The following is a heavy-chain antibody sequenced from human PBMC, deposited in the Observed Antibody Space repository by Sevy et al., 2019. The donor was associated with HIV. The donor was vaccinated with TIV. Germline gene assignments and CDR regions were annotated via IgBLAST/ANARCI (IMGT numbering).Heavy chain of an antibody. CDR2: MSHDGNYK. CDR1: GFTFSDYD. V-gene: IGHV3-30*04. D-gene: IGHD2-21*02. CDR3: ARLFSCGGDCYYLDY. J-gene: IGHJ4*02. Sequence: GGYLRLSCAASGFTFSDYDMHWVRQAPGKGLEWVAVMSHDGNYKNHADSVKVRFTISRDNFKNTLYLQMNSLRVEATAVYFCARLFSCGGDCYYLDYWGQGAPVTVSS.